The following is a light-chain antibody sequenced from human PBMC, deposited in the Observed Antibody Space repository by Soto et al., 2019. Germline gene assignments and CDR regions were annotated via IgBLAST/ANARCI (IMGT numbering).Light chain of an antibody. CDR3: QSYDSSLSGFYV. V-gene: IGLV1-40*01. J-gene: IGLJ1*01. CDR2: ANN. Sequence: QSVLTQPPSVSVAPGQRVTIYCTGSSSNIGAGYAVHWYQQLPGTAPKLLIYANNNRPSGVPDRFSGSKSGTSASLAITGLQAEDEADYYCQSYDSSLSGFYVFGTGTKLTVL. CDR1: SSNIGAGYA.